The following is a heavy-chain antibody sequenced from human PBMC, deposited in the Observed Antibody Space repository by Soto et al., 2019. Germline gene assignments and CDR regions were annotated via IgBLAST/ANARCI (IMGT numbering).Heavy chain of an antibody. D-gene: IGHD3-16*01. V-gene: IGHV3-64*01. CDR2: ISSNGGST. CDR3: ARVMKAFDI. J-gene: IGHJ3*02. CDR1: GFTFSSYA. Sequence: GGSLRLSCAASGFTFSSYAMHWVRQAPGEGLEYVSAISSNGGSTYYANSVKGRFTISRDNSKNTLYLQMGSLRAGDMAVYYRARVMKAFDIWGQGTMVTVSS.